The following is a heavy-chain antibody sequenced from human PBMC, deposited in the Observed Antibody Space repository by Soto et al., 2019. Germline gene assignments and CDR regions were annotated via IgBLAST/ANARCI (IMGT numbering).Heavy chain of an antibody. D-gene: IGHD5-18*01. CDR2: INAGNGNT. V-gene: IGHV1-3*01. Sequence: ASVKVACKASGYTFTSYAMHWVRQAPGQRLEWMGWINAGNGNTKYSQKFQGRVTITRDTSASTAYMELSSLRSEDTAVYYCARDGSDSYGYDYWGQGTLVTVSS. J-gene: IGHJ4*02. CDR1: GYTFTSYA. CDR3: ARDGSDSYGYDY.